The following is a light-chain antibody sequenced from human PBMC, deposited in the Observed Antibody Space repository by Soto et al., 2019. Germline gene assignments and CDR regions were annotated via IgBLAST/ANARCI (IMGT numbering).Light chain of an antibody. Sequence: DIQMTQSPSALSASIGDRVTITCRASQSISIWLAWYQQKPGKAPKLLIYADSSLHSGVPSRFSGSASATEFTLTISSLQPDDFATYYCQQGYTTPITFGQGTRLEIK. V-gene: IGKV1-39*01. CDR3: QQGYTTPIT. CDR2: ADS. CDR1: QSISIW. J-gene: IGKJ5*01.